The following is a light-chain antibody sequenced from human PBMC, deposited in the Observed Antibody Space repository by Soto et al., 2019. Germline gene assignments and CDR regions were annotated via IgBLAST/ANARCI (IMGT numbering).Light chain of an antibody. V-gene: IGKV1-33*01. CDR2: DTS. CDR1: QDISNY. J-gene: IGKJ4*01. CDR3: QQYDNFPPT. Sequence: DIQMTQSPSSLSASVGDSVTITCQASQDISNYLNWYQQKPGKAPKLLIYDTSNLETGVPSRFSGSGSETDFTFTIDSLQPEDFATYYCQQYDNFPPTFGGGTKVDIK.